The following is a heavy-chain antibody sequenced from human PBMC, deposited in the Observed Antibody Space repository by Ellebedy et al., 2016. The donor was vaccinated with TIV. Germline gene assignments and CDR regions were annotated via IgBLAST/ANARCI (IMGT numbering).Heavy chain of an antibody. D-gene: IGHD2-2*01. CDR1: GFTASNNY. J-gene: IGHJ4*02. CDR3: AGGPSRGY. CDR2: IYSGGST. Sequence: PGGSLRLSCAAPGFTASNNYMSWVRQAPGKGLEWVSLIYSGGSTNYADSVKGRFTISRDNSKNTLYLQMNSLRAEDTAVYYCAGGPSRGYWGQGNLVTVSS. V-gene: IGHV3-53*01.